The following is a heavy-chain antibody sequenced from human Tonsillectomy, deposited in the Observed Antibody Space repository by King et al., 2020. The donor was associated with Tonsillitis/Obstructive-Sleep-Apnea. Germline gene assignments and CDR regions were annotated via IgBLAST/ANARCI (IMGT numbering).Heavy chain of an antibody. D-gene: IGHD2-2*03. J-gene: IGHJ4*02. CDR3: ASLPWISWGAAYFDH. CDR2: TYPGDSDT. V-gene: IGHV5-51*01. Sequence: QLVQSGAEMKKPGESLKISCRGSGYSFPNYWIAWVRQMPGKGLEWMAITYPGDSDTRYSPSFQGQVTSSADKSISTAYLQWSSLKASDTAMYYCASLPWISWGAAYFDHWGQGTLVTVSS. CDR1: GYSFPNYW.